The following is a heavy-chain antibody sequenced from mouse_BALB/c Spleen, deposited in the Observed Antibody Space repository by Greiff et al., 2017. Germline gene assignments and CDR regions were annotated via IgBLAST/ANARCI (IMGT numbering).Heavy chain of an antibody. CDR3: ARCTTAGYAMDY. CDR1: GYTFTSYW. Sequence: QVQLQQSGAELAKPGASVKMSCKASGYTFTSYWMHWVKQRPGQGLEWIGYINPSTGYTEYNQKFKDKATLTADKSSSTAYMQLSSLTSEDSAVYYCARCTTAGYAMDYWGQGTSVTVSS. CDR2: INPSTGYT. V-gene: IGHV1-7*01. J-gene: IGHJ4*01. D-gene: IGHD1-2*01.